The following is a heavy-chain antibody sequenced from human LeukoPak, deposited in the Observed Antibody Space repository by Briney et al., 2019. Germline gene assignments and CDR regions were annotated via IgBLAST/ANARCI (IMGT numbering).Heavy chain of an antibody. D-gene: IGHD7-27*01. V-gene: IGHV5-51*01. Sequence: GESLKISCKGSGYSFTTYWIGCVRQMPGKSLEWMWTTHPGATSSRYRPAFQGQVPISAHKSISTAYLQWSSLKASDTAMYYRARQPLPFHWGGWFDPWGQGTLVTVSS. CDR1: GYSFTTYW. CDR2: THPGATSS. J-gene: IGHJ5*02. CDR3: ARQPLPFHWGGWFDP.